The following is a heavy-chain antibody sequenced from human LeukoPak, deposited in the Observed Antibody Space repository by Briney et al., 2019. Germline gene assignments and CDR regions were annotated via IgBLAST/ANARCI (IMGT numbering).Heavy chain of an antibody. J-gene: IGHJ4*02. V-gene: IGHV1-69*05. CDR1: GGTFSSYA. CDR3: ATLIVGATTQYFDY. D-gene: IGHD1-26*01. CDR2: IILIFGTA. Sequence: GASVKVSCKASGGTFSSYAISWVRQAPGQGLEWMGRIILIFGTANYAQKFQGGVTITTDESTSTAYMELSSLRSEDTAVYYCATLIVGATTQYFDYWGQGTLVTVSS.